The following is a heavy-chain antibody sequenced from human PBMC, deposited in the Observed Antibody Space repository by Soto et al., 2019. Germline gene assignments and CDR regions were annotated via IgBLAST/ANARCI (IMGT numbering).Heavy chain of an antibody. V-gene: IGHV1-24*01. Sequence: ASMMASCKVSAYSLTELAMHWVRQAPGKGLEWMGGFDPEDGETIYAQKFQGRVTMTEDTSTDTAYTELSSLRSEDTAVYYCATDPSDYWGQGTLVTVS. CDR3: ATDPSDY. J-gene: IGHJ4*02. CDR2: FDPEDGET. CDR1: AYSLTELA.